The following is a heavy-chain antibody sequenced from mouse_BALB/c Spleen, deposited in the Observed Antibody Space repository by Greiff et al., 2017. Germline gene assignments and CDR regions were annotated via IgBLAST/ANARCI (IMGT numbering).Heavy chain of an antibody. J-gene: IGHJ4*01. D-gene: IGHD3-1*01. Sequence: EVQGVESGGGLVPPGGSLCLSCATSGFSFSDFYMEWVRQPPGKRLEWIAASRNKANDYTTEYRASVMGRFIVSRDTSQSILYLQMNTLRAEDTAMYYCARDPRATAMDYWGQGTSVTVSS. V-gene: IGHV7-1*02. CDR1: GFSFSDFY. CDR2: SRNKANDYTT. CDR3: ARDPRATAMDY.